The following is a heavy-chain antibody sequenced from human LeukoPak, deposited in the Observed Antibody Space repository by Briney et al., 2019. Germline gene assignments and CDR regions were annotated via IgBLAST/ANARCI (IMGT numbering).Heavy chain of an antibody. CDR1: GYNFTSYW. CDR2: IYPGDSHT. CDR3: ARQMFRGVIGY. D-gene: IGHD3-10*01. V-gene: IGHV5-51*01. Sequence: VESLLISCKGSGYNFTSYWIGWVRQMPGKGLEWMGIIYPGDSHTRYSPSFQGQVTISANKSISTAYLQWSSLKASDTAMYYCARQMFRGVIGYWGQETVVTLFS. J-gene: IGHJ4*02.